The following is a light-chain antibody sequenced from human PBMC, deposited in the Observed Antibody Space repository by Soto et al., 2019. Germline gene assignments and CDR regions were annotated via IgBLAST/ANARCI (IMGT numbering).Light chain of an antibody. CDR2: GNS. V-gene: IGLV1-40*01. Sequence: QSVLTQPPSVSGAPGQRVTISCTGSSSNIGAGYDVHWYQQLPGTAPKLLIYGNSNRPSGVPDRFSGYKSGTSAALAITGLHAEDDADDYCQSSDSSLSSWVFGGGTKLTVL. CDR3: QSSDSSLSSWV. CDR1: SSNIGAGYD. J-gene: IGLJ3*02.